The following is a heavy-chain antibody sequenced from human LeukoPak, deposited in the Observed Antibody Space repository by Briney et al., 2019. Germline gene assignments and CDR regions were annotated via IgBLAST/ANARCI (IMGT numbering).Heavy chain of an antibody. CDR3: AREAQYSSSWYEDAFDI. V-gene: IGHV3-30*02. CDR1: GFTFSSYS. J-gene: IGHJ3*02. CDR2: IRYDGSNK. Sequence: PGGSLRLSCAASGFTFSSYSMNWVRQAPGKGLEWVAFIRYDGSNKYYADSVKGRFTISRDNSKSTLYLQMNSLRAEDTAVYYCAREAQYSSSWYEDAFDIWGQGTMVTVSS. D-gene: IGHD6-13*01.